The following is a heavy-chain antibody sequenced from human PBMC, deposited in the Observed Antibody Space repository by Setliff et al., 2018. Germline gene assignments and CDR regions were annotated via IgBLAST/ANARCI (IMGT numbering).Heavy chain of an antibody. CDR1: GYSFTSYW. D-gene: IGHD2-15*01. J-gene: IGHJ6*03. CDR2: IDPSDSYT. Sequence: PGESLKISCKGSGYSFTSYWISWVRQMPGKGPEWMGRIDPSDSYTNYSPSVQGQVTISGDKSISTAYLQWSSLKASDTAMYYCARIRRDIVVVVGATPDYYDYMDVWGKGTTVTVSS. V-gene: IGHV5-10-1*01. CDR3: ARIRRDIVVVVGATPDYYDYMDV.